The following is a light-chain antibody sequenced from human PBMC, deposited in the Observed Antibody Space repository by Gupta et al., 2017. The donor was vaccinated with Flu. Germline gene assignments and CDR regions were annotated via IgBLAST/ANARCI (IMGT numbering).Light chain of an antibody. CDR3: QQYNIWPLWT. J-gene: IGKJ1*01. V-gene: IGKV3-15*01. CDR1: ESVYTN. Sequence: ATLSVSPGEGATLSCRASESVYTNLAWYQQKPGQAPRLVIYGASTRATDIPDRFTGSGSGTEFTITISSLQSEDFAVYYCQQYNIWPLWTSGQGTKVEIK. CDR2: GAS.